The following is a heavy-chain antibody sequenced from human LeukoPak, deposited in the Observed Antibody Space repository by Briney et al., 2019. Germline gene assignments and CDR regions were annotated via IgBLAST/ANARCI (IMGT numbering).Heavy chain of an antibody. Sequence: PGGSLRLSCAASGFTFRSSAMSWVRQAPGKGPEWVSAISGSGDSTYYADSVKGRFTISRGNSKNTLYLQMNTLRAEDTAVYYCAKVDATYGSGSYYPWVYWGQGTLVTVSS. D-gene: IGHD3-10*01. V-gene: IGHV3-23*01. CDR2: ISGSGDST. CDR1: GFTFRSSA. CDR3: AKVDATYGSGSYYPWVY. J-gene: IGHJ4*02.